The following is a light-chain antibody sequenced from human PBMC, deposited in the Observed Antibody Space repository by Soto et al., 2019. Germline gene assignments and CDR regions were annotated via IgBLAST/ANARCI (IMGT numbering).Light chain of an antibody. V-gene: IGKV1-5*01. CDR2: EAS. CDR1: QSISSW. Sequence: QVTKSPSTVSASIGDRVTITCRASQSISSWLAWYQQKPGKAPKLLIYEASNLQSGVPSRFSGSGSGTEFALTISGLQPDDFASYYCQQYNSYPIPFGQGTRLEIK. J-gene: IGKJ5*01. CDR3: QQYNSYPIP.